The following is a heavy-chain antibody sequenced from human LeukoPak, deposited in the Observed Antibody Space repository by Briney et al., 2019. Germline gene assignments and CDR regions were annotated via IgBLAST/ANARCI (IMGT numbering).Heavy chain of an antibody. V-gene: IGHV4-34*01. CDR1: GGSFSGYY. J-gene: IGHJ6*02. Sequence: PSETLSLTCAVYGGSFSGYYWSWIRQPPGKGLEWIGEINHSGSTNYNPSLKSRVTISVDTSKNQFSLKRSSVTAADTAVYYCARGGYCSSTSCYRSYYYGMDVWGQGTTVTVSS. CDR3: ARGGYCSSTSCYRSYYYGMDV. CDR2: INHSGST. D-gene: IGHD2-2*02.